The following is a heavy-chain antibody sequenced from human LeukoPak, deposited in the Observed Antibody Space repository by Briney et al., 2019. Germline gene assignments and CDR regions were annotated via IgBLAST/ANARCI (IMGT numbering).Heavy chain of an antibody. J-gene: IGHJ5*02. CDR2: ISSSSSYI. CDR1: GFTFSSYS. V-gene: IGHV3-21*01. CDR3: ARGGMAASSTGFDP. Sequence: PGGSLRLSCAASGFTFSSYSMNWVRQAPGKGLEWVSSISSSSSYIYYADSVKGRFTISRDNAKNSLYLQMNSLRAEDTAAYYCARGGMAASSTGFDPWGQGTLVTVSS. D-gene: IGHD5-24*01.